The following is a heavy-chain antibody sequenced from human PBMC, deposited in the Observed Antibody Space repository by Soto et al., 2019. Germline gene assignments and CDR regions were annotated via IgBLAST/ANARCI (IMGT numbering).Heavy chain of an antibody. J-gene: IGHJ6*03. CDR3: ARGAYSGYDLYYYCYYMDV. CDR1: GYTFTSYA. Sequence: ASVKVSCKASGYTFTSYAMHWVRQAPGQRLEWMGWINTYNGNTKYAQKFQGRVTMTTDTSTSTAYMELRSLRSDDTAVYYCARGAYSGYDLYYYCYYMDVWGKGTTVTVSS. D-gene: IGHD5-12*01. V-gene: IGHV1-3*04. CDR2: INTYNGNT.